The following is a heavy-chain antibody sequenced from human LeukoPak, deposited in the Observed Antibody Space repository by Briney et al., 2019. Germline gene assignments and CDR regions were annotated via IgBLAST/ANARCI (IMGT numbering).Heavy chain of an antibody. J-gene: IGHJ4*02. CDR1: GGSISSYY. Sequence: TSETLSLTCTVSGGSISSYYWSWIRQPPGKGLEWIGYIYYSGSTNYNPSLKSRVTISVDTSKNQFSLKLSSVTAADTAVYYCARHDEVRGVFDYWGQGTLVTVSS. CDR2: IYYSGST. V-gene: IGHV4-59*08. CDR3: ARHDEVRGVFDY. D-gene: IGHD3-10*01.